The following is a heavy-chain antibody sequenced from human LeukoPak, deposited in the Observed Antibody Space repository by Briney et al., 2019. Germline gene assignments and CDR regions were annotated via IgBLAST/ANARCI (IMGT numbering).Heavy chain of an antibody. CDR1: GGSISSYY. D-gene: IGHD5-18*01. V-gene: IGHV4-59*12. CDR3: AKDRGYSYGISEY. CDR2: IYYSGST. J-gene: IGHJ4*02. Sequence: SETLSLSCTVSGGSISSYYWSWIRQPPGKGLEWIGYIYYSGSTNYNPSLKSRVTISVDTSKNQFSLKLSSVTAADTAVYYCAKDRGYSYGISEYWGQGTLVTVSS.